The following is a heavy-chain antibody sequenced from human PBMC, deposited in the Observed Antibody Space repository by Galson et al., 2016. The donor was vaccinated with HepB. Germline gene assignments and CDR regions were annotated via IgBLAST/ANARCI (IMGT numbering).Heavy chain of an antibody. D-gene: IGHD1-7*01. CDR2: INHSGNT. CDR1: GGSFSGYY. J-gene: IGHJ3*02. Sequence: LSLTCAVYGGSFSGYYWSWIRQPPGKGLEWIGEINHSGNTNYNPSLKSRVTMSLDTSKNQLSLKLSSVTAADTAVYYCARSNYFASDIWGQGTMVTVSS. CDR3: ARSNYFASDI. V-gene: IGHV4-34*01.